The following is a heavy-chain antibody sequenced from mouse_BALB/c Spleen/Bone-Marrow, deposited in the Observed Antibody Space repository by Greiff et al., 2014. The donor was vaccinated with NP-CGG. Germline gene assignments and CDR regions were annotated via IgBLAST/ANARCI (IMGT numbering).Heavy chain of an antibody. Sequence: EVKLVESGGGLVQPGGSRKLSCAASGFTFSRFGMHWVRQAPEKGLEWVAFISSGSSSIYYTDTVKGQFTISRDNPKNTLFLQMTSRRSEDTAMYYCGRGDYWGQGTTLTVSS. CDR1: GFTFSRFG. V-gene: IGHV5-17*02. CDR2: ISSGSSSI. CDR3: GRGDY. J-gene: IGHJ2*01.